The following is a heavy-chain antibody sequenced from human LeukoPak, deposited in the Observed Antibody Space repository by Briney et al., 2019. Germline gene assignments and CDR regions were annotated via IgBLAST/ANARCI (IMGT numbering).Heavy chain of an antibody. CDR2: IYPGDSDT. Sequence: GESLKISCKASGYTFTTYWIDWVRQMPGKGLGGMGIIYPGDSDTRYRPSFQGQVTISADNSINTAYLQWRSLKASDTAMYYCAKLRKAGRRGNDYMDVWGKGTTVTVSS. V-gene: IGHV5-51*01. CDR3: AKLRKAGRRGNDYMDV. J-gene: IGHJ6*03. CDR1: GYTFTTYW. D-gene: IGHD1-1*01.